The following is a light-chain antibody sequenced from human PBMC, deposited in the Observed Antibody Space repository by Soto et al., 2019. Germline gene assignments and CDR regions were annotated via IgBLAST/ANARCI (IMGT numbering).Light chain of an antibody. CDR3: QQYGT. V-gene: IGKV1-5*01. CDR1: QSISSW. CDR2: DAS. Sequence: DIQMTQSPSTLSASVGDRVTITCRASQSISSWLAWYQQKPGKAPKLLIYDASSLESGVPLRFSGSGSGTEFTLTISSLQPDDFATYYCQQYGTFGQGTKVEIK. J-gene: IGKJ1*01.